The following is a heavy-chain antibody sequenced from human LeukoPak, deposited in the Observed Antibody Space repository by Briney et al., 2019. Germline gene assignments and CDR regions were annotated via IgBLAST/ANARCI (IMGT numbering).Heavy chain of an antibody. D-gene: IGHD3-22*01. J-gene: IGHJ1*01. CDR1: GYTFNGYY. V-gene: IGHV1-2*02. CDR3: ARGSYDSSDFEYFHH. CDR2: INPNSGGT. Sequence: ASVKVSCKASGYTFNGYYIHWVRQAPGQGLEWMGWINPNSGGTNYAQKFQGRVTMTRDTSISTAYMELNRLRSDDTAVYYCARGSYDSSDFEYFHHWGQGTLVTVSS.